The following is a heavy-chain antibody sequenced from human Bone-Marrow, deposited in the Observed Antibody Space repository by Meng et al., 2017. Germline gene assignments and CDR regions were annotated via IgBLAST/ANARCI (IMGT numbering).Heavy chain of an antibody. J-gene: IGHJ4*02. V-gene: IGHV4-31*03. D-gene: IGHD3-9*01. CDR3: ARGPDYDILTGYYYRGGINY. Sequence: SETLSLTCTVSGGSISSGGYYWSWIRQHPGKGLEWIGYIYYSGSTYYNPSLKSRVTISVDTSKNQFSLKLSSVTAADTAVYYCARGPDYDILTGYYYRGGINYWGQGTLVTVSS. CDR2: IYYSGST. CDR1: GGSISSGGYY.